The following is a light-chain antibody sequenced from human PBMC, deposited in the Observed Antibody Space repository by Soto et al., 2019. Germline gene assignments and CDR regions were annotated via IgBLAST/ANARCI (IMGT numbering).Light chain of an antibody. CDR3: QQRSNWLT. V-gene: IGKV3-11*01. J-gene: IGKJ4*01. CDR2: DAS. Sequence: EIVLTQSPAILSLSPGERATLSCRASQSVSSYLAWYQQKPGQAPRLLIYDASNRATGIPARFSGSGSGTDFTLTISSLEPEDFAVYYCQQRSNWLTFGGGTK. CDR1: QSVSSY.